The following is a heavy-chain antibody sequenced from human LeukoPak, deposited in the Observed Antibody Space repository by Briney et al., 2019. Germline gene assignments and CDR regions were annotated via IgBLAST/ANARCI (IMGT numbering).Heavy chain of an antibody. CDR2: IARDDFT. V-gene: IGHV3-23*01. Sequence: PGASPRLSCVASGFTFRDYSMAWVRQLPGGGLEWVSVIARDDFTVYPDPLKGRFTISRDNSRNTLYLQMNTLRAEDTAVYYCVKERDRGTDVADDFDFWGQGTLVTVSS. CDR1: GFTFRDYS. CDR3: VKERDRGTDVADDFDF. J-gene: IGHJ4*02. D-gene: IGHD6-19*01.